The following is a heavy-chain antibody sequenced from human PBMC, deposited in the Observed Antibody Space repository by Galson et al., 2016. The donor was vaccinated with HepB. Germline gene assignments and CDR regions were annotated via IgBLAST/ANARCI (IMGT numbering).Heavy chain of an antibody. D-gene: IGHD1-1*01. V-gene: IGHV5-10-1*01. CDR1: GYIFTSYW. CDR2: IDPSDSYT. Sequence: QSGAEVKKPGESLRISRKGSGYIFTSYWISWARQMPGKGLEWMGRIDPSDSYTNYSPSFQGHVTISADKSISTAYLQWCSLKASDTAMYYCASGTSPYWYFDLWGRGTLVTVSS. CDR3: ASGTSPYWYFDL. J-gene: IGHJ2*01.